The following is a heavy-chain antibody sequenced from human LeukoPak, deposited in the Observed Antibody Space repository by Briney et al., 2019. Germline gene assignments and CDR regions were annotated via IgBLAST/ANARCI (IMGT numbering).Heavy chain of an antibody. CDR2: IYYSGTT. V-gene: IGHV4-39*01. CDR1: GGPISSSSYY. D-gene: IGHD2-21*02. Sequence: TSETLSLTCTVSGGPISSSSYYWGWIRQPPGKGLEWIGSIYYSGTTYYNPSLKSRVTISVDTSKNQFSLKLSSVTAADTAVYYCATLGRAIDVVTAWGQGTLVTVSS. CDR3: ATLGRAIDVVTA. J-gene: IGHJ5*02.